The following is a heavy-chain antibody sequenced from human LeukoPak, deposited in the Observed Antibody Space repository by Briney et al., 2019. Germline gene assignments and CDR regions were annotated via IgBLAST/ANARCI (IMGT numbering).Heavy chain of an antibody. CDR3: ARGEIWFGDTKPDNWFDP. J-gene: IGHJ5*02. V-gene: IGHV1-2*02. Sequence: ASVKVSCKSSGGTFSSYAISWVRQAPGQGLEWMGWINPNSGGTNYAQKFQGRVTMTRDTSISTAYMELSRLRSDDTAVYYCARGEIWFGDTKPDNWFDPWGQGTLVTVSS. D-gene: IGHD3-10*01. CDR2: INPNSGGT. CDR1: GGTFSSYA.